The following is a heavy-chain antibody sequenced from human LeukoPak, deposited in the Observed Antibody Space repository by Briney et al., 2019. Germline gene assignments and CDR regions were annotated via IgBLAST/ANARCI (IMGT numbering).Heavy chain of an antibody. CDR1: GFTVSSNY. CDR3: ARDAGYYHDY. CDR2: LYSGGST. D-gene: IGHD2-15*01. Sequence: GGSLRLSCAASGFTVSSNYMSWVRQAPGKGLEWVSVLYSGGSTYYADSVKGRFAISRDNSKNTLYLQMNSLRAEDTAVYYCARDAGYYHDYWGQGTLVTVSS. J-gene: IGHJ4*02. V-gene: IGHV3-66*02.